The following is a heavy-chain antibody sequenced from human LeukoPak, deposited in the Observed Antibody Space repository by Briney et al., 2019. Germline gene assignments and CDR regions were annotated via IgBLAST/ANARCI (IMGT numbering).Heavy chain of an antibody. J-gene: IGHJ4*02. D-gene: IGHD5-18*01. CDR2: IYYSGST. CDR1: GGSISSYY. Sequence: PSETLSLTCTVSGGSISSYYWSWIRQPPGKGLEWIGYIYYSGSTKYNPSLKSRVTISEDTSKNQFSLKLRSVTAADTAVYYCARRVGYSYGLEYFDYWGQGTLVTVSS. CDR3: ARRVGYSYGLEYFDY. V-gene: IGHV4-59*13.